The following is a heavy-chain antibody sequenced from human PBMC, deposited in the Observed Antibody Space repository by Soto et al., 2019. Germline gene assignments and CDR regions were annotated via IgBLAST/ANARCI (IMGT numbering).Heavy chain of an antibody. D-gene: IGHD2-2*01. CDR3: AKAGSLPAATLYYYYYYMDV. Sequence: EVQLVESGGGLVQPGRSLRLSCAASGFTFDDYAMHWVRQAPGKGLEWVSGISWNSGSIGYADSVKGRFTISRDNAKNSLYLQMKSLRAEDTALYYCAKAGSLPAATLYYYYYYMDVWGKGTTVTVSS. V-gene: IGHV3-9*01. CDR1: GFTFDDYA. J-gene: IGHJ6*03. CDR2: ISWNSGSI.